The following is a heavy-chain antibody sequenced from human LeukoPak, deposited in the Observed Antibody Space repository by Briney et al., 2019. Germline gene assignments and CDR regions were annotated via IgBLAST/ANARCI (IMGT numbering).Heavy chain of an antibody. CDR2: IIPIFGTA. J-gene: IGHJ4*02. Sequence: GASVKVSCKASGGTFSSYAISWVRQAPGQGLEWMGGIIPIFGTANYAQKFQGRVTITTDESTSTAYMELSSLRSEDTAVYYCARRRSEYSYGNGYYFDYWGQGTLVTVSS. CDR1: GGTFSSYA. D-gene: IGHD5-18*01. V-gene: IGHV1-69*05. CDR3: ARRRSEYSYGNGYYFDY.